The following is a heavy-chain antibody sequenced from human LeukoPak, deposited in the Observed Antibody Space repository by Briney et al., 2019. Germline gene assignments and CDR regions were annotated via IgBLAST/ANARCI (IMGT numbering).Heavy chain of an antibody. V-gene: IGHV3-21*01. CDR1: GFAFSSYS. J-gene: IGHJ4*02. CDR3: ARDQSITMVRGITRAPPKY. Sequence: GGSLRLSCAASGFAFSSYSMNWVRQAPGKGLEWVSSISSSSSYIYYADSVKGRFTISRDNAKNSLYLQMNSLRAEDTAVYYCARDQSITMVRGITRAPPKYWGQGTLVTVSS. CDR2: ISSSSSYI. D-gene: IGHD3-10*01.